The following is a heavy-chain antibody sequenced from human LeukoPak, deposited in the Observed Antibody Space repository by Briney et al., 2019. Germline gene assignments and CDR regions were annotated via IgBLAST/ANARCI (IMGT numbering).Heavy chain of an antibody. CDR1: GFTFSDYY. D-gene: IGHD2-15*01. CDR2: ISSSSYT. Sequence: AGGSLRLSCAASGFTFSDYYMSWIRQAPGKGLEWVSYISSSSYTNYADSVKGRFTISRDNAKNSLYLQMNSLRAEDTAVYYCARDMVVAARGGMDVWGQGTTVTVSS. J-gene: IGHJ6*02. V-gene: IGHV3-11*06. CDR3: ARDMVVAARGGMDV.